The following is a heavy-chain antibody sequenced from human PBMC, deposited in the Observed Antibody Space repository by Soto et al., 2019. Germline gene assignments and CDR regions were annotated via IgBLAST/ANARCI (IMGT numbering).Heavy chain of an antibody. CDR1: GGTFSSHT. CDR2: TIPILGIT. CDR3: GISRYDSNFYYYGTDV. J-gene: IGHJ6*02. Sequence: QVQLVQSGAAVKKPGSSLKVSCKASGGTFSSHTINWVRLAPGQGLEWMGRTIPILGITNYAQNFQGRVTLTADKSTGTASMELSSPRSEDTAVYYCGISRYDSNFYYYGTDVWGQGTTVTVSS. D-gene: IGHD3-22*01. V-gene: IGHV1-69*02.